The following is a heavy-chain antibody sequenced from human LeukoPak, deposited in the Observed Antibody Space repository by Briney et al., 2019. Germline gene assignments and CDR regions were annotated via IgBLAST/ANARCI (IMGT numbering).Heavy chain of an antibody. J-gene: IGHJ5*02. CDR3: ARRTGSHLPSWFDP. Sequence: SETLSLTCTVSGGSISSYYWSWIRQPAGKGLEWIGRFYTSGSMSYNSSLKSRVTMSVDTSKNHFSLKLSSVTAANTAVYYCARRTGSHLPSWFDPWGQGTLVTVSS. D-gene: IGHD6-19*01. CDR2: FYTSGSM. CDR1: GGSISSYY. V-gene: IGHV4-4*07.